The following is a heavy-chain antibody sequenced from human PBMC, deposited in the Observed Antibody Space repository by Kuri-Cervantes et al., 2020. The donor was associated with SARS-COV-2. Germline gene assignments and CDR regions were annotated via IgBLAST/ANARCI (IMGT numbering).Heavy chain of an antibody. CDR3: AKELDSSAYYFPGAYFDC. CDR2: ISGSGGST. Sequence: GESLKISCAASGFTFDDYAMHWVRQAPGKGLEWVSAISGSGGSTYYADSVKGRFTISRDNSRTTLYLQMNSLRAEDTALYYCAKELDSSAYYFPGAYFDCWGQGTLVTVSS. V-gene: IGHV3-23*01. CDR1: GFTFDDYA. D-gene: IGHD3-22*01. J-gene: IGHJ4*02.